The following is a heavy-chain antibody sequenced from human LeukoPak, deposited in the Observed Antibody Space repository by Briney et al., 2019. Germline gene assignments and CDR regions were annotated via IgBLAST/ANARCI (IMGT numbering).Heavy chain of an antibody. Sequence: GRVTMTTDTSTRTAYMELRSLRSDDTAVYYCARRAAAGLGSFDYWGQGTLVTVSS. J-gene: IGHJ4*02. D-gene: IGHD6-13*01. V-gene: IGHV1-18*01. CDR3: ARRAAAGLGSFDY.